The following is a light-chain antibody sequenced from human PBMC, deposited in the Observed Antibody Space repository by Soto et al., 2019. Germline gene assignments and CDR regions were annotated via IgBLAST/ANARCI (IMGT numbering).Light chain of an antibody. V-gene: IGLV1-51*01. CDR1: SSNIGGNS. CDR2: DDN. CDR3: GSWDSSLSAYV. J-gene: IGLJ1*01. Sequence: VLTQPPSVSAAPGQKVTISCSGSSSNIGGNSVSWYQQLPGTAPKLLIYDDNKRPSGIPDRFSGSKSGTSATLGITGIQTGDEADYYCGSWDSSLSAYVFGTGTKVTVL.